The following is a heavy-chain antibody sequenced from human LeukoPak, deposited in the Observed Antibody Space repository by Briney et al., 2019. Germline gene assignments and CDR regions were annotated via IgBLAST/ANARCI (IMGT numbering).Heavy chain of an antibody. D-gene: IGHD3-22*01. J-gene: IGHJ3*02. Sequence: GESLKISCKGSGYIFTSYWIGWVRQVPGKGLEWIGIIYPGDADTRYSPSFQGQVTISADKSISNAYLQWSSLKASDTAMYYCARRYYYDSSGTWGAFDIWGQGTMVTVSS. CDR1: GYIFTSYW. CDR3: ARRYYYDSSGTWGAFDI. V-gene: IGHV5-51*01. CDR2: IYPGDADT.